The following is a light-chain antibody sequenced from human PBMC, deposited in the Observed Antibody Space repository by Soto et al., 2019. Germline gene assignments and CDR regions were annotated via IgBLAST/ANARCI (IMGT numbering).Light chain of an antibody. Sequence: DIQMTQSPSTLSASVGDRVTITCRASQSIGTWLAWYQQKPGKAPKLLIYRATNLESGVPSSFSGSGSGTEFSLTISSLQPDDFATYYGQQYNAFSTFGQGTKVEIK. CDR1: QSIGTW. J-gene: IGKJ1*01. V-gene: IGKV1-5*03. CDR2: RAT. CDR3: QQYNAFST.